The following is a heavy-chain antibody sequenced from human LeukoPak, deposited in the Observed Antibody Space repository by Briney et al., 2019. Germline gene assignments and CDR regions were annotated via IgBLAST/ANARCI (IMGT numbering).Heavy chain of an antibody. D-gene: IGHD3-10*01. CDR3: ARGETYYYGSGSSQPFDY. CDR2: INHSGST. CDR1: GGSFSGYY. J-gene: IGHJ4*02. V-gene: IGHV4-34*01. Sequence: SETLSLTCAVYGGSFSGYYWSWIRQPPGKGLEWIGEINHSGSTNYNPSLKSRVTISVDTSKNQFSLKLSSVTAADTAVYYCARGETYYYGSGSSQPFDYWGQGTLVTVSS.